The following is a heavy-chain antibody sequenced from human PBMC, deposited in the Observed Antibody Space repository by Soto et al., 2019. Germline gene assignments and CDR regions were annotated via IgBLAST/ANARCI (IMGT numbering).Heavy chain of an antibody. CDR1: GYTFTSYA. CDR3: GRYPIVDTVRVTGYYFDY. CDR2: INAGNGNT. D-gene: IGHD5-18*01. V-gene: IGHV1-3*01. J-gene: IGHJ4*02. Sequence: ASVKVSCKASGYTFTSYAMHWVRQAPGQRLEWMGWINAGNGNTKYSQKFQGRVTITRDTSASTAYMELSSLRSEDTAVYYCGRYPIVDTVRVTGYYFDYGGKGTLVTVSS.